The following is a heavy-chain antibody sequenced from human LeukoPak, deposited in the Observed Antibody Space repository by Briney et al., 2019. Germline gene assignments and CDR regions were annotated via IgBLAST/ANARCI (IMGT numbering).Heavy chain of an antibody. Sequence: PGGSLRLSCAASGFTFSSYSMSWVRQAPGKGLEWVANIKQDGSEKYYVDSVKGRFTISRDNAKNSLYLQMNSLRAEDTAVYYCAREAFHDYGPSYMDVWGKGTTVTVSS. CDR3: AREAFHDYGPSYMDV. CDR1: GFTFSSYS. CDR2: IKQDGSEK. J-gene: IGHJ6*03. V-gene: IGHV3-7*01. D-gene: IGHD4-17*01.